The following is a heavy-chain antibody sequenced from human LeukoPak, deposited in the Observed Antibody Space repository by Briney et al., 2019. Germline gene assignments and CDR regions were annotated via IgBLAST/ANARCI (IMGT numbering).Heavy chain of an antibody. J-gene: IGHJ2*01. CDR3: AREGPYYYDTTGYSDWCSDL. D-gene: IGHD3-22*01. CDR2: IRSSGTTT. V-gene: IGHV3-48*03. Sequence: GGSLRLSCAASGFNFRTYEMNWVRQAPGKGLEWVSNIRSSGTTTSYADSVKGQFTISRDNAKNSVYLQMNSLRDEDTAVYYCAREGPYYYDTTGYSDWCSDLWGRGTLVTVSS. CDR1: GFNFRTYE.